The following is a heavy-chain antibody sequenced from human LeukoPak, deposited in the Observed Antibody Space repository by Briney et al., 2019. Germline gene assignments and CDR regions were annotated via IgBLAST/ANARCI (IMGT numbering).Heavy chain of an antibody. CDR3: ANREGGYTYDPFDY. D-gene: IGHD5-18*01. J-gene: IGHJ4*02. V-gene: IGHV3-23*01. CDR2: ISGSSDTT. Sequence: GGSLRLSCAASGFTFSTYAMSWVRQAPRRGLEWVSAISGSSDTTYYADSVKGRFTISRDNSKNTLYLQMNSLRAEDTAVYYCANREGGYTYDPFDYWGQGTLVTVSS. CDR1: GFTFSTYA.